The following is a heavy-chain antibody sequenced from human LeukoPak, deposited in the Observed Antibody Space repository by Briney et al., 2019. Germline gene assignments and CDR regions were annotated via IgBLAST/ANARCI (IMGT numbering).Heavy chain of an antibody. J-gene: IGHJ4*02. CDR2: IYYSGST. CDR1: GGSVSSGSYY. D-gene: IGHD2-21*01. Sequence: SSETLSLTCTVSGGSVSSGSYYWSWIRQPPGKGLEWIGYIYYSGSTNYNPSLKSRVTISVDTSKNQFSLKLSSVTAADTAVYYCARGTYTGYIVVPDYWGQGTLVTVSS. V-gene: IGHV4-61*01. CDR3: ARGTYTGYIVVPDY.